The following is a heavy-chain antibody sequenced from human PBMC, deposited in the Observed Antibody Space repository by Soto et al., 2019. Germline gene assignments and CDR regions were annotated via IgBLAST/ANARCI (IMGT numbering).Heavy chain of an antibody. CDR2: IYYSGST. Sequence: SETLSLTCTVSGGSISSYYWSWVRQPPGKGLEWIGYIYYSGSTNYNPSLKSRVTISVDTSKNQFSLKLSSVTAADTAVYYCARDRGWYYYDSSGYYSYAFDIWGQGTMVTVSS. V-gene: IGHV4-59*01. CDR1: GGSISSYY. J-gene: IGHJ3*02. D-gene: IGHD3-22*01. CDR3: ARDRGWYYYDSSGYYSYAFDI.